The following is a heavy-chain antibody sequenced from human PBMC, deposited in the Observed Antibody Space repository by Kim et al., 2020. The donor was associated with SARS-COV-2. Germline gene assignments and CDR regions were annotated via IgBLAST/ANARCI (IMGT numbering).Heavy chain of an antibody. CDR3: ARGVVYCSGGSCSSFDY. D-gene: IGHD2-15*01. Sequence: LKGRVTISVDTSKNQFSLKLSSVTAADTAVYYCARGVVYCSGGSCSSFDYWGQGPLVTVSS. J-gene: IGHJ4*02. V-gene: IGHV4-34*01.